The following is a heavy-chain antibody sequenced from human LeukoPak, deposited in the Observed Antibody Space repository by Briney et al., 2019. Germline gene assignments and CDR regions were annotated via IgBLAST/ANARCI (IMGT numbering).Heavy chain of an antibody. J-gene: IGHJ5*02. Sequence: SETLSLTCTVSGGSISSSTYYGGWLRQPPGKGLEWIGSIYYSGNTYYNPSLKSRVAISVDTSKNQFSLKLSSVTAADTAVYFCARTPYSSGWYYWFDPWGQGTRVTVSS. CDR1: GGSISSSTYY. D-gene: IGHD6-19*01. CDR2: IYYSGNT. CDR3: ARTPYSSGWYYWFDP. V-gene: IGHV4-39*01.